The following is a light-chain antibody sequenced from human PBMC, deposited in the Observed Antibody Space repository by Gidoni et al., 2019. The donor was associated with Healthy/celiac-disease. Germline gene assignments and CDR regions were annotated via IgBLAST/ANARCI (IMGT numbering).Light chain of an antibody. J-gene: IGLJ2*01. CDR2: YDS. CDR3: QVWDSSSDHPVV. Sequence: SYVLTQPPSVSVAPGKTARLTCGGNNLGSKSVHWYQQKPGQAPVLVIYYDSDRPSGIPERFSGSNSGNTATLTISRVEAGDEADYYWQVWDSSSDHPVVFGGGTKLTVL. CDR1: NLGSKS. V-gene: IGLV3-21*04.